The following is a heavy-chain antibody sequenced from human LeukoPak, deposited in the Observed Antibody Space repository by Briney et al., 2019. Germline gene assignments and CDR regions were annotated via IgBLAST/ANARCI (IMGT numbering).Heavy chain of an antibody. CDR2: INPSGGST. CDR1: GYTFTSYY. Sequence: GASVKVSCKASGYTFTSYYMHWVRQAPGQGLEWMGIINPSGGSTSYAQKFQGRVTMTRDMSTSTVYMELSSLRSEDTAVYYCARDRPRDGYNFWEFDYWGQGTLVTVSS. D-gene: IGHD5-24*01. CDR3: ARDRPRDGYNFWEFDY. V-gene: IGHV1-46*01. J-gene: IGHJ4*02.